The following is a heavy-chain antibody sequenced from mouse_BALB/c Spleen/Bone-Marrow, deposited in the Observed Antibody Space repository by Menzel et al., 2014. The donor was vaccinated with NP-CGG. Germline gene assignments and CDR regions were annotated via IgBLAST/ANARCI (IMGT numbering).Heavy chain of an antibody. CDR2: IYPGDGDT. CDR1: GYTFTSYW. J-gene: IGHJ2*01. Sequence: QVQLQQSGAELARPGASVKLSRKASGYTFTSYWMQWVKQRPGQGLEWIGAIYPGDGDTRYTQKFKGKATLTADKSSSTAYMQLSGLASEDSAVYYCARGFPFDYWGQGTTLTVPS. CDR3: ARGFPFDY. V-gene: IGHV1-87*01.